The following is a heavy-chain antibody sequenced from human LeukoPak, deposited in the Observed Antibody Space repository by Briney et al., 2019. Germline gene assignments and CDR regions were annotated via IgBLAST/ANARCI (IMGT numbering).Heavy chain of an antibody. CDR3: ARGGSGNYYKPLDY. CDR2: IIPIFGTA. Sequence: ASVKVSCKASGGTFSSYAISWVRQAPGQGLEWMGGIIPIFGTANYAQKFQGRVTITADESTRTAYMELRSLRSDDTAVYYCARGGSGNYYKPLDYWGQGTLVTVSS. D-gene: IGHD3-10*01. V-gene: IGHV1-69*13. J-gene: IGHJ4*02. CDR1: GGTFSSYA.